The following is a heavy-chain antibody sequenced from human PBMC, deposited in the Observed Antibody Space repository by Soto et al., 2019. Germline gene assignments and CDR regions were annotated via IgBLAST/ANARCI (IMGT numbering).Heavy chain of an antibody. CDR2: TYYSGST. Sequence: SETLSLTCTVSGGSISSGGYYWSWIRQHPGTGLEWIGYTYYSGSTYYNPSLKSRVTISVDTSKNQFSLKLSSVTAADTAVYYCARTIAAAGTYYYSAMDVWGQGTTVTVS. V-gene: IGHV4-31*03. CDR3: ARTIAAAGTYYYSAMDV. D-gene: IGHD6-13*01. CDR1: GGSISSGGYY. J-gene: IGHJ6*02.